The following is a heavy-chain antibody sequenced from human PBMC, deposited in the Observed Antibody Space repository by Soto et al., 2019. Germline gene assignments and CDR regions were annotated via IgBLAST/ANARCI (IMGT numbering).Heavy chain of an antibody. CDR2: IYYSGST. CDR1: GGSISSGGYY. CDR3: ARGHHGNHYYFDY. Sequence: SETLSLTCAVSGGSISSGGYYWSWIRQHPGKGLEWIGYIYYSGSTYYNPSLKSRVTISVDTSKNQFSLKLSSVTAADTAVYYCARGHHGNHYYFDYWGQGTLVTVSS. J-gene: IGHJ4*02. V-gene: IGHV4-31*11. D-gene: IGHD1-1*01.